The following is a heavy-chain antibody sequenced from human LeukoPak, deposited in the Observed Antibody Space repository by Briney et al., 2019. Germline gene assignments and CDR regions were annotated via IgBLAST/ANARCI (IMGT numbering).Heavy chain of an antibody. Sequence: PGRSLRLSCAASGFTFDDYAMHWVRQAPGKGLEWVSGISWNSGSIGYADSVKGRFTISRDNAKNSLYLQMNSLRAEDTALYYCAKVLGIAAAGALDVWGQGTTVTVSS. J-gene: IGHJ6*02. CDR1: GFTFDDYA. D-gene: IGHD6-13*01. CDR3: AKVLGIAAAGALDV. V-gene: IGHV3-9*01. CDR2: ISWNSGSI.